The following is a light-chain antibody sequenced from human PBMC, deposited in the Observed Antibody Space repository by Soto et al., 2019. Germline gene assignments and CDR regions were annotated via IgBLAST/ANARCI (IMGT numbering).Light chain of an antibody. Sequence: QSGMTQPASVSGSPGQTITISCTGTRTDVGGYNFVSWYRQHPGKAPKLIIYEVSNRPSGVSNRFSGSKSDNTASLTISGLQAEDEADYYCCSYVSSKTYVFGTGTKVTVL. CDR3: CSYVSSKTYV. J-gene: IGLJ1*01. CDR1: RTDVGGYNF. V-gene: IGLV2-14*01. CDR2: EVS.